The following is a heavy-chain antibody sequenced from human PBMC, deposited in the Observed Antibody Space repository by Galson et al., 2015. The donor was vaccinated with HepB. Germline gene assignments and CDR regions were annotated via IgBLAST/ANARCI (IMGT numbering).Heavy chain of an antibody. CDR3: ARERRGGYYDFWSGYMRGYYYGMDV. D-gene: IGHD3-3*01. CDR1: EDSVSSNSAA. V-gene: IGHV6-1*01. J-gene: IGHJ6*02. CDR2: TYYRSKWYN. Sequence: CAISEDSVSSNSAAWNWIRQSPSRGLEWLGRTYYRSKWYNDYAVSVKSRITINPDTSKNQFSLQLNSVTPEDTAVYYCARERRGGYYDFWSGYMRGYYYGMDVWGQGTTVTVSS.